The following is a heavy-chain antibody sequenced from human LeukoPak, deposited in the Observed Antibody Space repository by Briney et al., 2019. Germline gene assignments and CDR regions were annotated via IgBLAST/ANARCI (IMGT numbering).Heavy chain of an antibody. J-gene: IGHJ4*02. CDR3: ARVIFNYDNSGLNY. D-gene: IGHD3-22*01. V-gene: IGHV3-33*01. CDR2: IWYDGTNK. CDR1: GFTFSSYG. Sequence: PGGSLRLSCAASGFTFSSYGMTWVRQDPGKGLEWVANIWYDGTNKHYADSVKGRFTISRDNSKNALYLQMDSLRAEDTAVYYCARVIFNYDNSGLNYWGQGTLVTVSS.